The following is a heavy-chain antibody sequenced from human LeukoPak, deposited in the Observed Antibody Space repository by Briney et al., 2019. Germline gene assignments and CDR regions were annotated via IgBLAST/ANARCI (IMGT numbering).Heavy chain of an antibody. CDR3: ARETYYGSGSSHYYYYMDV. CDR2: ISSSGSTI. CDR1: GFTFSSYE. J-gene: IGHJ6*03. Sequence: GGSLRLSCAASGFTFSSYEMNWVRQAPGKGLEWVSYISSSGSTIYYADSVKGRFTISRDNAKNSLYLQMNSLRAEDTAVYYCARETYYGSGSSHYYYYMDVWGKGTTVTVSS. V-gene: IGHV3-48*03. D-gene: IGHD3-10*01.